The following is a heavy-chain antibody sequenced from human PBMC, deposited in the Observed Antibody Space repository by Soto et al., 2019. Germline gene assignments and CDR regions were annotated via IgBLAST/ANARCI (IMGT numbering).Heavy chain of an antibody. D-gene: IGHD7-27*01. CDR2: ISYTGRT. CDR1: GDSVTSGSYY. J-gene: IGHJ6*02. V-gene: IGHV4-61*03. CDR3: AREWGLLPYYVMNV. Sequence: SETLSLTCIVSGDSVTSGSYYWTWLRQPPGKGLEWIGYISYTGRTKYNPSLQSRVTISVDTSKNDFSLNLSSVTAADTAVYFCAREWGLLPYYVMNVWGQGTAVTVFS.